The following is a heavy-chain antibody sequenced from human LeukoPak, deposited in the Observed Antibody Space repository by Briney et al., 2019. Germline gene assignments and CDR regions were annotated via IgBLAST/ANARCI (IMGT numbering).Heavy chain of an antibody. D-gene: IGHD5-24*01. CDR2: IFYNEGT. J-gene: IGHJ4*02. V-gene: IGHV4-59*12. CDR3: ARDWDRDGYIKGDY. CDR1: SGSFRTYY. Sequence: SETLSLTCTVSSGSFRTYYWSWIRQPPGKGLEWIGYIFYNEGTSYNPSLKSRVTISVDTSKNQFSLKLSSVTAADTAVYYCARDWDRDGYIKGDYWGQGTLVTVSS.